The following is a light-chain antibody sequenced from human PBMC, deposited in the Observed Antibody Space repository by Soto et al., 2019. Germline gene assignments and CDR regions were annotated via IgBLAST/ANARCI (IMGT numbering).Light chain of an antibody. CDR2: AAS. V-gene: IGKV1-16*01. CDR1: QDIAIY. CDR3: QQYKTYPIT. Sequence: IPLTQSPASLSASVGDRVTFTCRASQDIAIYLAWYQRKPEKAPKSLMYAASSLQDWVPSRFSGSGSGTEFTLTINSLQPEDFATYYCQQYKTYPITFGQGTRLEIK. J-gene: IGKJ5*01.